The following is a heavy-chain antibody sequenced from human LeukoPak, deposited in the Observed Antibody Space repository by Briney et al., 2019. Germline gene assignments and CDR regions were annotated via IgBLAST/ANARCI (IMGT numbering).Heavy chain of an antibody. CDR2: IYYSGST. J-gene: IGHJ6*03. D-gene: IGHD3-10*01. Sequence: SETLSLTCTVSGGSISSYYWSWIRQPPGKGLEWIGYIYYSGSTNYNPSLKSRVTISVETSKNQFSLKLSSVTAADTAVYYCAYGSYYYYMDVWGKGTTVTVSS. V-gene: IGHV4-59*01. CDR1: GGSISSYY. CDR3: AYGSYYYYMDV.